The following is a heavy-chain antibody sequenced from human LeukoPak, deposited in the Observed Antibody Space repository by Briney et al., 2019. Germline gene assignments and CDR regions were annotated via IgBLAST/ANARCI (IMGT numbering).Heavy chain of an antibody. Sequence: SETLSLTCTASGGTISSYYWSWIRQPAGKGLEWIGRIYTSGSTNYNPSLTSPVTTSVDTSTTQSSLKLRSVTAADTAVYFCARHSSDYYGPFDYWGQATPVTASS. CDR2: IYTSGST. J-gene: IGHJ4*02. D-gene: IGHD6-19*01. V-gene: IGHV4-4*07. CDR3: ARHSSDYYGPFDY. CDR1: GGTISSYY.